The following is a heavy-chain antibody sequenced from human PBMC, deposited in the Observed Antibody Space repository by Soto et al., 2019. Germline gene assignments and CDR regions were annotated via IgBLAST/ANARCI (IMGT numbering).Heavy chain of an antibody. CDR3: ARGHILGSGYLYYFDY. J-gene: IGHJ4*02. CDR2: INAGNGNT. D-gene: IGHD3-22*01. Sequence: ASVKVSCKASGYTFTSYAMHWVRQAPGQRLEWMGWINAGNGNTKYSQKFQGRVTITRDTSASTAYMELSSLRSEDTAVYYCARGHILGSGYLYYFDYWGQGTLVTVSS. V-gene: IGHV1-3*01. CDR1: GYTFTSYA.